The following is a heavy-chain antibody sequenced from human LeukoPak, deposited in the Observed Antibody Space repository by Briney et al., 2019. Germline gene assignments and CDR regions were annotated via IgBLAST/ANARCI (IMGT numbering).Heavy chain of an antibody. Sequence: SETLSLTCAVHGGPFRGYSWSWIRQPTGKGPEWTGTIYYSGSTYSKSSLKSRVTITVDASKNQFSLKLSSVTAADTAMYCWVIEGWQWLVHAFDICGQGTMVTGSS. CDR2: IYYSGST. CDR3: VIEGWQWLVHAFDI. J-gene: IGHJ3*02. D-gene: IGHD6-19*01. CDR1: GGPFRGYS. V-gene: IGHV4-34*11.